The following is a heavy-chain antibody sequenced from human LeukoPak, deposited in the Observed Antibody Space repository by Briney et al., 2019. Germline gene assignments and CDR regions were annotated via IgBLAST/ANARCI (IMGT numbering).Heavy chain of an antibody. CDR3: ARVGRSGYSGAFDAFDI. CDR2: TYHNGAI. D-gene: IGHD3-22*01. Sequence: PGGSLRLSCAASGFTFSSYWMSWVRQAPGKGLEWIGCTYHNGAIIYNPSLESRLAISLDTSKSTLSLKLSSVTAADTALYFCARVGRSGYSGAFDAFDIWGQGTMVAVSS. J-gene: IGHJ3*02. V-gene: IGHV4-59*01. CDR1: GFTFSSYW.